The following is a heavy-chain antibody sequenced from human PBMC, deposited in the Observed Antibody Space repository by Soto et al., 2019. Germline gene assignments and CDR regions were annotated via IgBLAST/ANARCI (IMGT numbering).Heavy chain of an antibody. CDR2: IIPIFGTP. J-gene: IGHJ4*02. CDR1: GGIFSTYA. D-gene: IGHD3-10*01. V-gene: IGHV1-69*01. Sequence: QVQLVQSGAEVKKPGSSVKVSCKASGGIFSTYAISWLRQAPGQGLEWMGGIIPIFGTPNYAQSFQGRVTIAADESTSAAYMELSRLRSEDPAVYYCARDRDDYGSGNYYNRIDFWGQGTLVTVSS. CDR3: ARDRDDYGSGNYYNRIDF.